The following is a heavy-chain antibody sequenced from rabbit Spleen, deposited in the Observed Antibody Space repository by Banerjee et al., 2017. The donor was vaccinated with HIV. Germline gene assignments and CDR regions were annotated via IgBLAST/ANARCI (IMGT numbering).Heavy chain of an antibody. D-gene: IGHD7-1*01. J-gene: IGHJ3*01. CDR3: ARDRGSYIPPYPDYKDL. Sequence: QEQLEESGGDLVKPEGSLTLTCTASGFSFSSNYWICWVRQAPGRGLEWIACKWTSSISTYYASWAKGRFTCSKTSSTTVTLQMTSLTVADTATYFCARDRGSYIPPYPDYKDLWGQGTLVTVS. CDR2: KWTSSIST. V-gene: IGHV1S45*01. CDR1: GFSFSSNYW.